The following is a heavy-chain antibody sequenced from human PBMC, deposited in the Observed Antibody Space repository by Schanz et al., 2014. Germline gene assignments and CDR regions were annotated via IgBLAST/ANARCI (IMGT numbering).Heavy chain of an antibody. Sequence: VQVVESGGGLVRPGGSLRLSCSGFTVSAYSANWVRQAPGKGLEWVAVIWYDGSNKDYADSVKGRFTISRDNSKKTVYLQMSSLRVEDTAIYYCAKDGFGGAPDVWGQGTMVTVSS. CDR1: GFTVSAYS. CDR2: IWYDGSNK. D-gene: IGHD1-26*01. V-gene: IGHV3-33*06. J-gene: IGHJ6*02. CDR3: AKDGFGGAPDV.